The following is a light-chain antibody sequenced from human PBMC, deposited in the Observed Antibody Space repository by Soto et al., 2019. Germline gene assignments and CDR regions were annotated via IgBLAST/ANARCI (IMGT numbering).Light chain of an antibody. CDR1: NSNIGTNT. CDR3: AAWDDSLNGDVV. Sequence: QPVLTQPPSASGTPGQRVTISCSGSNSNIGTNTVNWYQQLPGTAPKLLIHSNNQRPSGVPDRFSGSKSGTSASLAISGLQSEDEADYYCAAWDDSLNGDVVFGGGTKLTVL. J-gene: IGLJ2*01. V-gene: IGLV1-44*01. CDR2: SNN.